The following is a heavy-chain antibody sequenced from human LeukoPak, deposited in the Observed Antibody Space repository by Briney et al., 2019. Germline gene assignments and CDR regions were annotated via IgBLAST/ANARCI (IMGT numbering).Heavy chain of an antibody. V-gene: IGHV3-7*01. CDR2: INQDGSEK. J-gene: IGHJ4*02. CDR3: SGTLDY. Sequence: PGGSLRVSCAASGFTFSTYWMDWVRQAPGKGLEWVANINQDGSEKYYVDSVKGRFTISRDNAKNSLYLQMNSLSAEDTATYYCSGTLDYRGQGIQVTVSS. CDR1: GFTFSTYW.